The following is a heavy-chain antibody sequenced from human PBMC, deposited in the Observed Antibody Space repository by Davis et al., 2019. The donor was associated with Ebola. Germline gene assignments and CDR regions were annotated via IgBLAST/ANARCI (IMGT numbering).Heavy chain of an antibody. CDR3: AREEIVVVVAATYYYYGMDV. J-gene: IGHJ6*02. Sequence: AASVKVSCKASGDTFVSYAISWVRQAPGQGPEWMGGIIPIFGTTNYAQNFQGRVTITADESTSTAYMELNSLRSEDTAVYYCAREEIVVVVAATYYYYGMDVWGQGTTVTVSS. D-gene: IGHD2-15*01. V-gene: IGHV1-69*13. CDR1: GDTFVSYA. CDR2: IIPIFGTT.